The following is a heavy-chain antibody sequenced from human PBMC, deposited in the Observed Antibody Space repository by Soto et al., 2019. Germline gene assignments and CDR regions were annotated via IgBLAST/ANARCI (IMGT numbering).Heavy chain of an antibody. CDR1: GGSFSGYY. J-gene: IGHJ4*02. CDR3: ANHGNSSGWR. Sequence: VQLQQWGAGLLKPSETLSLTCAVYGGSFSGYYWSWIRQPPGKGLEWVSAISGSGGSTYYADSVKGRFTISRDNSKNTLYLQMNSLRAEDTAVYYCANHGNSSGWRWGQGTLVTVSS. V-gene: IGHV3-23*01. CDR2: ISGSGGST. D-gene: IGHD6-19*01.